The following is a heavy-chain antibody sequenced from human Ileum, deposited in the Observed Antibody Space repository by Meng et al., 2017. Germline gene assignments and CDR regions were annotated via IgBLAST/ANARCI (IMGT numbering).Heavy chain of an antibody. J-gene: IGHJ4*02. CDR2: ISGSGGST. CDR1: GFTFSSYA. D-gene: IGHD3-9*01. Sequence: SWAASGFTFSSYAMSWVRQAPGKGLEWVSAISGSGGSTYYADSVKGRFTISRDNSKNTLYLQMNSLRAEDTAVYYCAKDEIEYYDILTGFENWGQGTLVTVSS. CDR3: AKDEIEYYDILTGFEN. V-gene: IGHV3-23*01.